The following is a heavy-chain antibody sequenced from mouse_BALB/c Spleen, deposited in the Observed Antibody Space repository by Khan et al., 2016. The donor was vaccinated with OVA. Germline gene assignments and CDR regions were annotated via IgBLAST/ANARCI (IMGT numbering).Heavy chain of an antibody. D-gene: IGHD2-13*01. CDR1: GYTFTTYT. CDR2: INPNNDYT. CDR3: AREGAYYGDYGWFAY. Sequence: QVQLKQSGAELARPGASVKMSCKASGYTFTTYTMHWVKQRPGQGLEWIGYINPNNDYTNYHKKFKDKATLTADKSSSKDYMQMSSLTSEDSAVYYCAREGAYYGDYGWFAYWGQGTLVTVSA. V-gene: IGHV1-4*01. J-gene: IGHJ3*01.